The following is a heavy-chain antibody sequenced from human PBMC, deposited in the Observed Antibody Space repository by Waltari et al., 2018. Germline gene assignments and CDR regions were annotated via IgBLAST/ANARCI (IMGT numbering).Heavy chain of an antibody. CDR1: GGSFSGYY. CDR2: INHSGST. J-gene: IGHJ4*02. Sequence: QVQLQQWGAGLLKPSETLSLTCAVYGGSFSGYYWSGIRQPPGKGLEWIGEINHSGSTNYNPSLKSRVTISVDTSKNQFSLKLSSVTAADTAVYYCASGDFWSGYHSFDYWGQGTLVTVSS. CDR3: ASGDFWSGYHSFDY. D-gene: IGHD3-3*01. V-gene: IGHV4-34*01.